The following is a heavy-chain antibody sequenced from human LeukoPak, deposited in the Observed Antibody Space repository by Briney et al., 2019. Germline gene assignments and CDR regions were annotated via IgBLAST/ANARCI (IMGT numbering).Heavy chain of an antibody. V-gene: IGHV4-38-2*02. Sequence: SETLSLTCAVSGYSITSNYYWGWIRQPPGRGLEWIGSIHHGVSTFYNPSLRSRVTISVDTSNNHFSLRLTSVTAADTAVYYCARDRDDSTNYTPYYFDYWDQGALVAVSS. CDR1: GYSITSNYY. J-gene: IGHJ4*02. D-gene: IGHD2-8*01. CDR2: IHHGVST. CDR3: ARDRDDSTNYTPYYFDY.